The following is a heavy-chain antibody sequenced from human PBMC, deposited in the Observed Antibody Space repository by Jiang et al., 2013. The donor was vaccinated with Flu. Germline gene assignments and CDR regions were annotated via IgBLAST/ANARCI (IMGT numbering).Heavy chain of an antibody. J-gene: IGHJ4*02. CDR2: IYQSGST. CDR1: GGSFSSSNW. V-gene: IGHV4-4*02. D-gene: IGHD1/OR15-1a*01. Sequence: GLVKPSGTLSLTCAVSGGSFSSSNWWSWVRQPPGKGLEWIGEIYQSGSTHYNPSLKSRVTISVDKSNNQFSLKLSSVTAADTAVYYCARFQRLEPNNYYFDSWGQGTLVTVSS. CDR3: ARFQRLEPNNYYFDS.